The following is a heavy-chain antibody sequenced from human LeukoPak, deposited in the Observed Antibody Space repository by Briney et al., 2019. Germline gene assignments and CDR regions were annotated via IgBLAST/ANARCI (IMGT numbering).Heavy chain of an antibody. Sequence: GSSVKVSCKASGGTFSSYAISWVRQAPGQGLEWMGGIIPIFGTANYAQKFQDRVTITADESTSTAYMELSSLRSEDTAVYYCARTVGYGDYFDYWGQGTLVTVSS. D-gene: IGHD4-17*01. J-gene: IGHJ4*02. CDR3: ARTVGYGDYFDY. CDR1: GGTFSSYA. V-gene: IGHV1-69*01. CDR2: IIPIFGTA.